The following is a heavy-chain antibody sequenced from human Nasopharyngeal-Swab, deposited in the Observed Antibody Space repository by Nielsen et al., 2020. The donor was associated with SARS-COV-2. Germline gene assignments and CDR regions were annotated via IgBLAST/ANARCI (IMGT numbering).Heavy chain of an antibody. CDR3: VRNGGALDF. D-gene: IGHD1-26*01. J-gene: IGHJ4*02. V-gene: IGHV3-7*01. Sequence: GESLKISCAASGFTFTNHWMSWVRQAPGKGLEWLANINQAGSVQKYVDSVEGRFFISRDNTEKTLFLQMNSLTVGDTAVYYCVRNGGALDFWGQGTMVTVSS. CDR2: INQAGSVQ. CDR1: GFTFTNHW.